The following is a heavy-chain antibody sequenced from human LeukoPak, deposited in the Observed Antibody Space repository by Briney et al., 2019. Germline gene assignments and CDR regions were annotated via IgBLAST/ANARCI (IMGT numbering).Heavy chain of an antibody. CDR3: ARDPYRGKPDYFDY. D-gene: IGHD4-23*01. J-gene: IGHJ4*02. Sequence: PGSSLRLSCVASGFTFSTYPMHWVRQAPGQALECGAVISYDGSTKYHAHSVKGRFTISRDNSKNTLYLQMTSLRPEDTAVYYCARDPYRGKPDYFDYWGPGTLVTVSS. CDR2: ISYDGSTK. CDR1: GFTFSTYP. V-gene: IGHV3-30-3*01.